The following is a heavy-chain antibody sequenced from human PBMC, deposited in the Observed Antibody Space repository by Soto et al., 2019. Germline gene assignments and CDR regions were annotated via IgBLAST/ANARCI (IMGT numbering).Heavy chain of an antibody. CDR3: ARDDAIFRATTPIDI. CDR2: ITTGSSRNI. CDR1: GFPFSTYT. V-gene: IGHV3-21*06. D-gene: IGHD3-3*01. Sequence: GGSLRLSCSASGFPFSTYTMYCVRQAPGKGLEWVSSITTGSSRNIFYADSVKGRFTISRDNANNILYLEMDNLRVEDTAVYYCARDDAIFRATTPIDIWGPGTTVTLS. J-gene: IGHJ6*02.